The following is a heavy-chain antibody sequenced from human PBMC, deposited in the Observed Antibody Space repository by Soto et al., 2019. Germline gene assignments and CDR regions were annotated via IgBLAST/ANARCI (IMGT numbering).Heavy chain of an antibody. D-gene: IGHD3-22*01. CDR2: ISYDGSNK. Sequence: GGSLRLSCAASGFTFSSYGMHWVRQAPGKGLEWVAVISYDGSNKYYADSVKGRFTISRDNSKNTLYLQMNSLRAEDTAVYYCAKGSLYYYDSSGYSPGPDAFDIWGQGTMVTVSS. J-gene: IGHJ3*02. CDR3: AKGSLYYYDSSGYSPGPDAFDI. CDR1: GFTFSSYG. V-gene: IGHV3-30*18.